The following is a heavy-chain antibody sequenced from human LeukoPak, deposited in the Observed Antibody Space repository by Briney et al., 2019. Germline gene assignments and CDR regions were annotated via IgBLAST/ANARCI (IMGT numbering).Heavy chain of an antibody. CDR2: INSDRSST. CDR3: TRRAAALDSFDI. CDR1: GFTFSSYW. J-gene: IGHJ3*02. Sequence: GGSLRLSCAASGFTFSSYWMHWVRQAPGKGLVWVSRINSDRSSTNYADSVKGRFTISRDNAKNTLYLQMNSLRAEDTDVYYCTRRAAALDSFDIWGQGTMVTVSS. D-gene: IGHD6-13*01. V-gene: IGHV3-74*01.